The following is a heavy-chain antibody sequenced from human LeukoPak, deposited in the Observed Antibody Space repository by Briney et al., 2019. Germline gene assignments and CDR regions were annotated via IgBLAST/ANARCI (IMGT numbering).Heavy chain of an antibody. V-gene: IGHV4-61*02. CDR2: MYNSGTT. CDR1: GASIRGSITSGTYY. CDR3: ARSTNRVDS. J-gene: IGHJ4*02. D-gene: IGHD1-14*01. Sequence: SETLSLTCTVSGASIRGSITSGTYYWNWIRQPAGKGLEWIRRMYNSGTTINYNPSLKSRVTISVDTSKNQFSLNVTSVTAADTAVYYCARSTNRVDSWGQGTLVTVSS.